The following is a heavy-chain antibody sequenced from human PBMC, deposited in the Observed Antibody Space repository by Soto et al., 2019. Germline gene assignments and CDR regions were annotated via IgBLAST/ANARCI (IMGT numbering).Heavy chain of an antibody. V-gene: IGHV5-10-1*01. D-gene: IGHD2-2*01. J-gene: IGHJ6*02. CDR2: IDPSDSYT. Sequence: GEPLKISGNGSGYSFTSYWISWVRQMPGKGLEWMGRIDPSDSYTNYSPSFQGHVTISADKSISTAYLQWSSLKASDTAMYYCARRCSSTSCRFYYYGMDVWGQGSTVTVSS. CDR3: ARRCSSTSCRFYYYGMDV. CDR1: GYSFTSYW.